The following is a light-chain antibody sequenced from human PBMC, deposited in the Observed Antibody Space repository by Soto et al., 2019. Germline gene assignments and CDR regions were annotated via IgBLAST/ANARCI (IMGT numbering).Light chain of an antibody. CDR1: SSDVGSYNR. Sequence: QSALTQPPSVSGSPGQSVTISCTGTSSDVGSYNRVSWYQQPPGTAPKVMIYDVSNQPSGVPDRFSGSKSGNTASLTISGLQAEDESDYYCSSYTSSSTYVFGTGTKLTVL. CDR3: SSYTSSSTYV. J-gene: IGLJ1*01. CDR2: DVS. V-gene: IGLV2-18*02.